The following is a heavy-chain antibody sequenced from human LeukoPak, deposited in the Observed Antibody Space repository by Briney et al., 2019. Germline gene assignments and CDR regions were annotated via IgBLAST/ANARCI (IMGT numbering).Heavy chain of an antibody. CDR2: IYYSGST. J-gene: IGHJ4*02. CDR3: ARVPGGYSSGWYGGPFDY. D-gene: IGHD6-19*01. V-gene: IGHV4-31*03. CDR1: GGSISSGGYY. Sequence: SETLSLTCTVSGGSISSGGYYWSWIRQHPGKDLEWIGYIYYSGSTYYNPSLKSRVTISVDTSKNQFSLKLSSVTAADTAVYYCARVPGGYSSGWYGGPFDYWGQGTLVTVSS.